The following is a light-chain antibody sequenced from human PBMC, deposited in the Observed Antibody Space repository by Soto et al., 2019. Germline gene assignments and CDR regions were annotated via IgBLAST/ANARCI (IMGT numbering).Light chain of an antibody. CDR1: QSVSSN. CDR3: QQRNTWPPIT. Sequence: MTQSPSTLSASVGDTVTVTCRASQSVSSNLVWYQQKPGQAPRLLIYGASTRATGIPARFSGSGSGTDFTLTISSLEPEDFALYYCQQRNTWPPITFGQGTRLEIK. J-gene: IGKJ5*01. CDR2: GAS. V-gene: IGKV3-15*01.